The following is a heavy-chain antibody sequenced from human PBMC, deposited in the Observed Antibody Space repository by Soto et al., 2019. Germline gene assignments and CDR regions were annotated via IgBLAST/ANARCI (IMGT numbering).Heavy chain of an antibody. Sequence: EVQLLESGGGLVQPGGSLRLSGAASGFTFSTYAMSWVRQAPGKGLEWVSAISGSGGSTYHADSVKGRFTISRDNSKNTLYLQMNSLRAEDTAVYYCAELGYCSGGSCYSPDYWGQGTLVTVSS. J-gene: IGHJ4*02. CDR2: ISGSGGST. CDR1: GFTFSTYA. CDR3: AELGYCSGGSCYSPDY. D-gene: IGHD2-15*01. V-gene: IGHV3-23*01.